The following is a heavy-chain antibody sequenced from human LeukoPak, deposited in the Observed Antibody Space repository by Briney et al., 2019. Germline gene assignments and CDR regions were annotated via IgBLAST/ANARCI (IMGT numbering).Heavy chain of an antibody. CDR2: ISYDGSNK. V-gene: IGHV3-30-3*01. Sequence: GGSLRLSCAASGFTFSSYAMNWVRQAPGKGLEWVAVISYDGSNKYYADSVKGRFTISRDNSKNTLYLQMNSLRAEDTAVYYWGRPKCGLGNEILTGLAGYWGQGTLVTVSS. CDR3: GRPKCGLGNEILTGLAGY. J-gene: IGHJ4*02. D-gene: IGHD3-9*01. CDR1: GFTFSSYA.